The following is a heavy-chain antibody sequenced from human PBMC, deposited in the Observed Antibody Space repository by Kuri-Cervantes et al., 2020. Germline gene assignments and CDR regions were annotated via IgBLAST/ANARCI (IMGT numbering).Heavy chain of an antibody. CDR1: GYSISSGYY. CDR3: ATGLGRVRGLYDY. CDR2: MYRSGST. V-gene: IGHV4-38-2*01. Sequence: SETLSLTCAVSGYSISSGYYWGWIRQPPGKGLEWIGSMYRSGSTYQNPSLRSRVTISVDASKNQFSLKLNSVTAADTAVYFCATGLGRVRGLYDYWGQGTLVTVSS. D-gene: IGHD3-10*01. J-gene: IGHJ4*02.